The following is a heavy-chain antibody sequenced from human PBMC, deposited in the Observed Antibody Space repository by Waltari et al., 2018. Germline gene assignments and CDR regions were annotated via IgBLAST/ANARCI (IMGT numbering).Heavy chain of an antibody. Sequence: QLQLQESGPGLVKPSETLSLTCTVSGGSISSSSYYWGWIRQPPGKGLEWIGSIYYSGSTYYTPSLKSRVTMSVDTSKNQFSLKLSSVTAADTAVYYGARNEVNVVVPVSYFDYWGQGTLVTVSS. CDR2: IYYSGST. J-gene: IGHJ4*02. CDR1: GGSISSSSYY. D-gene: IGHD2-2*01. CDR3: ARNEVNVVVPVSYFDY. V-gene: IGHV4-39*01.